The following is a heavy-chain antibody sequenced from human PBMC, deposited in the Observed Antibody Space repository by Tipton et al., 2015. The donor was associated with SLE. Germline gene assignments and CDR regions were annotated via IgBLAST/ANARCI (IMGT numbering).Heavy chain of an antibody. CDR1: GGSFSGYY. V-gene: IGHV4-34*01. CDR2: IYHSGST. J-gene: IGHJ1*01. Sequence: GSLRLSCAVYGGSFSGYYWSWIRQPPGKGLEWIGEIYHSGSTNYNPSLKSRVTISVDTSKNQFSLKLSSVTAADTAVYYCGGAAGIIQHWGQGTLVTVSS. D-gene: IGHD6-13*01. CDR3: GGAAGIIQH.